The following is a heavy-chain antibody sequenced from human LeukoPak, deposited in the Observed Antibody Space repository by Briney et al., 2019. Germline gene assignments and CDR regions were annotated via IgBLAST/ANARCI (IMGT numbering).Heavy chain of an antibody. J-gene: IGHJ1*01. CDR1: GFTFNSYA. CDR2: LSGSGGDT. V-gene: IGHV3-23*01. CDR3: TRAAKYQLLRRTAEYLQH. D-gene: IGHD2-2*01. Sequence: GGSLRLSCATSGFTFNSYAMSWVRQAPGKGLEWVSGLSGSGGDTDYADSVKGRFTISRDNSRNTLYLQMNSLRSEDTAVYYCTRAAKYQLLRRTAEYLQHWGQGTLVTVSS.